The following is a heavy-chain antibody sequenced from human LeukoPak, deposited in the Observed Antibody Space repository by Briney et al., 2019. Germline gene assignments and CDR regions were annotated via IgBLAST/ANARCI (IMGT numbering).Heavy chain of an antibody. J-gene: IGHJ4*02. CDR3: AKVDYGDYYFDY. V-gene: IGHV3-48*01. CDR2: ISSSSSTI. CDR1: GFTFSSYS. D-gene: IGHD4-17*01. Sequence: GGSLRLSCAASGFTFSSYSMSWVRQAPGKGLEWVSYISSSSSTIYYADSVKGRFTISRDSSKNTLYLQMNSLRAEDTAVYYCAKVDYGDYYFDYWGQGTLVTVSS.